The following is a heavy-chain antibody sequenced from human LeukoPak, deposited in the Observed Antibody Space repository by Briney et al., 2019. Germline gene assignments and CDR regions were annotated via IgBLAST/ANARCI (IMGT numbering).Heavy chain of an antibody. CDR1: GFTFSSYS. Sequence: GTSLRLSCAASGFTFSSYSMNWVRQAPGKGLEWVSSISSSSSYIYYADSVKGRFTISRDNAKNSLYLQMNSLRAEDTAVYYCARVTRKTYGMDVWGQGTTVTVSS. CDR3: ARVTRKTYGMDV. CDR2: ISSSSSYI. D-gene: IGHD1-14*01. J-gene: IGHJ6*02. V-gene: IGHV3-21*01.